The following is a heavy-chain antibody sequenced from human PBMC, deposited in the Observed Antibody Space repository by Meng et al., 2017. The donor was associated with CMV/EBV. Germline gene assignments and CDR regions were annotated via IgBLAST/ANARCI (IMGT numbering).Heavy chain of an antibody. CDR2: NNPSGGST. CDR3: AREGEGVVAATPHFDY. Sequence: VKAWAVSDKPGASVKVSCKASGYTFTSYYMHWVRQAPGQGLEWMGINNPSGGSTSYAQKFQGRVTMTRDTSTSTVYMELSSLRSEDTAVYYCAREGEGVVAATPHFDYWGQGTLVTVSS. CDR1: GYTFTSYY. V-gene: IGHV1-46*01. D-gene: IGHD2-15*01. J-gene: IGHJ4*02.